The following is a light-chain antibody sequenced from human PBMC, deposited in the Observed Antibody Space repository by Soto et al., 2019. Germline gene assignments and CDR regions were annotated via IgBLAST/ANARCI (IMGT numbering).Light chain of an antibody. CDR2: GAS. CDR1: QSVNSNY. V-gene: IGKV3-20*01. CDR3: QHYDSTPPT. J-gene: IGKJ1*01. Sequence: EIVLTQSPGTLSLSPGDRATLSCRASQSVNSNYLAWYQRKPGQAPRLLIYGASNRATDIPYRFSASGSGTDFTPTITRLEAEDFAVYYCQHYDSTPPTFGQGTKVEVK.